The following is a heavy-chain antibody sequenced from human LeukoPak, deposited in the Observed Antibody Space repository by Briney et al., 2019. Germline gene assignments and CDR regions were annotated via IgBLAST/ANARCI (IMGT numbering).Heavy chain of an antibody. Sequence: SETLSLTCTVSGGSISSYYWSWIRQPPGKGLEWIGYIYYSGSTNYNPSLKSRVTISVDTSKNQFSLKLSSVTDADTAVYYCARDPGASVFDYWGQGTLVTVSS. V-gene: IGHV4-59*01. CDR3: ARDPGASVFDY. CDR1: GGSISSYY. CDR2: IYYSGST. D-gene: IGHD3-10*01. J-gene: IGHJ4*02.